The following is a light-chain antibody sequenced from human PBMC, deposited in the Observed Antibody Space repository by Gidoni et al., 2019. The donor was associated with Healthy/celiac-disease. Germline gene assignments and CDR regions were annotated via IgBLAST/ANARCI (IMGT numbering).Light chain of an antibody. CDR1: QSVRSN. J-gene: IGKJ5*01. CDR3: QQYKNWPPGIT. V-gene: IGKV3-15*01. Sequence: EIVMTQSPATLSVSPGERATLPCRASQSVRSNLAWYQQKPGQAPRPLIYGASTRATGIPTRFSGSGCGTEFTLTISSMQSEDFAVYDCQQYKNWPPGITFGQGTQLEIK. CDR2: GAS.